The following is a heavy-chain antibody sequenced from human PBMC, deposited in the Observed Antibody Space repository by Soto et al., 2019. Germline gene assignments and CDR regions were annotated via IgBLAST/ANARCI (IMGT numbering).Heavy chain of an antibody. CDR2: IWYDGSNK. D-gene: IGHD6-13*01. J-gene: IGHJ6*02. Sequence: GGSLRLSCAASGFTFSSYGMHWVRQAPGKGLEWVAVIWYDGSNKYYADSVKGRFTISRDNSKNTLYLKMNSLRAEDTAVYYCARDRRQQLVKPYYYYGMDVWGQGTTVTVSS. CDR3: ARDRRQQLVKPYYYYGMDV. V-gene: IGHV3-33*01. CDR1: GFTFSSYG.